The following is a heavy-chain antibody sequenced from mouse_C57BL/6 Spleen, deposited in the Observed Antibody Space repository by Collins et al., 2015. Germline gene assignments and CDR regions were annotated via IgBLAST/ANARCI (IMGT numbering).Heavy chain of an antibody. J-gene: IGHJ4*01. V-gene: IGHV1S56*01. CDR3: ARSFYDGYSLYYAMDY. CDR2: IYPGNVNT. D-gene: IGHD2-3*01. CDR1: GYTFTSYY. Sequence: QVQLQQSGPELVKPGASVRISCKASGYTFTSYYIHWVKQRPGQGLEWIGWIYPGNVNTKYNEKFKGKATLTADKSSSTAYMQLSSLTSEDSAVYFCARSFYDGYSLYYAMDYWGQGTSVTVSS.